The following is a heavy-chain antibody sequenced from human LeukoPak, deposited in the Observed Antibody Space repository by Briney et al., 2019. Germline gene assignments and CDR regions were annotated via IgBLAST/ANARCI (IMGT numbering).Heavy chain of an antibody. CDR3: ARDPLDYYDSSGYQPTGDAFDI. Sequence: GGSLRLSCAASGFTFSSYEMNWVRQAPGKGLEWVSYISSSGSTIYYADSVKGRFTISRDNAKNSLYLQMNSLRADDTAVYYCARDPLDYYDSSGYQPTGDAFDIWSEGTMVTVSS. CDR1: GFTFSSYE. CDR2: ISSSGSTI. D-gene: IGHD3-22*01. V-gene: IGHV3-48*03. J-gene: IGHJ3*02.